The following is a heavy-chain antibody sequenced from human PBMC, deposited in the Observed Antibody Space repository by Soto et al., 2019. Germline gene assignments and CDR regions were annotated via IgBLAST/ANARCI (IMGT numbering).Heavy chain of an antibody. CDR2: IYHTGKT. CDR1: GASGTRGCFY. Sequence: SETLSLTCDVSGASGTRGCFYYHWIRQAPGKGLEWIGYIYHTGKTNYSPTLRSRITISSDTSKNQFSLEMNSVTAADTAVYFCARAPYYDVLTGLSWSYYLDSWGQGIQLTVSS. D-gene: IGHD3-9*01. V-gene: IGHV4-61*01. CDR3: ARAPYYDVLTGLSWSYYLDS. J-gene: IGHJ4*02.